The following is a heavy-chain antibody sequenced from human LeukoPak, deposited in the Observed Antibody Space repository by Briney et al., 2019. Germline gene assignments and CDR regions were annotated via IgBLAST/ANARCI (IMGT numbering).Heavy chain of an antibody. J-gene: IGHJ4*02. V-gene: IGHV3-7*01. CDR1: GFTFSTFW. D-gene: IGHD3-22*01. CDR3: ATSSGSRGLYFDF. Sequence: GGSLRLSCAAAGFTFSTFWMSWVRQAPGKGLERVANIKEDGSEKYYVDSVKGRFTISRDSAKNSLYLQMNSLRAEDTAVYYCATSSGSRGLYFDFWGQGTLVTVSS. CDR2: IKEDGSEK.